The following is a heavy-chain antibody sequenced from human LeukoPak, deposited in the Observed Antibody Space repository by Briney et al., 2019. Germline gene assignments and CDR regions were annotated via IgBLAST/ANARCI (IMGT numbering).Heavy chain of an antibody. CDR3: AKVELRWVGTDYYFDY. V-gene: IGHV3-30*18. Sequence: GGSLRLSCAASGFTFSSYGMHWVRQAPGKGLEWVAVISYDGSNKYYADSVKGRFTISRDNSKNTLYLQMNSLRAEDTAVYYCAKVELRWVGTDYYFDYWGQGTLVTVSP. D-gene: IGHD3-10*01. CDR1: GFTFSSYG. CDR2: ISYDGSNK. J-gene: IGHJ4*02.